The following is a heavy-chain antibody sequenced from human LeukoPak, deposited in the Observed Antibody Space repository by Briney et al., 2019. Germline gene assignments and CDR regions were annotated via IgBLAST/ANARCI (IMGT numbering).Heavy chain of an antibody. Sequence: ASVKVSCKPSGYTFTSYGLSWVRQAPGKGLEWMGCIITYNGNTYYSQKPQGRVTMTTDTSTSTGSMELRSLRSDDTAVYNCAKTTVTSEEYGYYYMDGWGKGTTVTVFS. J-gene: IGHJ6*03. V-gene: IGHV1-18*01. CDR3: AKTTVTSEEYGYYYMDG. D-gene: IGHD4-17*01. CDR2: IITYNGNT. CDR1: GYTFTSYG.